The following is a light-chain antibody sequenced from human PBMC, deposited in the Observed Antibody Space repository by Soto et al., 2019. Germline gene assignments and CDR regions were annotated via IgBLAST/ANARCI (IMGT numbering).Light chain of an antibody. CDR1: SSDVGGYDH. CDR2: DVS. J-gene: IGLJ3*02. CDR3: SSYTSKDTLV. Sequence: QSALTQPASVSGSPGQSITISCTGTSSDVGGYDHVSWYQQHPGKAPKLIIYDVSIWPSGASNRFSGSKSGNTASLAVSGLQAEDEADYYCSSYTSKDTLVFGGGTQLTVL. V-gene: IGLV2-14*03.